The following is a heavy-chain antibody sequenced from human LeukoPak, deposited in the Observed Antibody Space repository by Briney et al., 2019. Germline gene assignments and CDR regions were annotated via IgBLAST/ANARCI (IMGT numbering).Heavy chain of an antibody. CDR2: IYYSGST. V-gene: IGHV4-39*01. CDR1: GCSISSSSYY. D-gene: IGHD1-14*01. Sequence: PSETLSLTCTVSGCSISSSSYYWVRIPQPPGQGLEWIGSIYYSGSTFYTPSPKSRVNISVDTSKNQFSLKLSSVTAADTAVYYCARNHVGAFDIWGQGTMVTVSS. CDR3: ARNHVGAFDI. J-gene: IGHJ3*02.